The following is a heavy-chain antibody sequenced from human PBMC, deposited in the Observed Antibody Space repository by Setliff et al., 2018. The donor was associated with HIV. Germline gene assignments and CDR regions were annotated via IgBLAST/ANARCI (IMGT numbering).Heavy chain of an antibody. Sequence: ASVKVSCKASGGTFSSYAISWVRQAPGQGLEWMGGIIPIFGTANYAQKFQGRVTITADESTSTAYMELSSLRSEDTAVYYCARATTATTLDGYLNENYYYYYYYMDVWGKGTTVTVSS. CDR2: IIPIFGTA. J-gene: IGHJ6*03. CDR1: GGTFSSYA. CDR3: ARATTATTLDGYLNENYYYYYYYMDV. V-gene: IGHV1-69*13. D-gene: IGHD4-17*01.